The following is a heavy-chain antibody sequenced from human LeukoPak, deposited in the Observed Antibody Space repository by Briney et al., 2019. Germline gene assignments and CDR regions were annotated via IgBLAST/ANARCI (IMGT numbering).Heavy chain of an antibody. D-gene: IGHD4-23*01. V-gene: IGHV4-30-4*08. J-gene: IGHJ3*02. Sequence: SQTLSLTCTVSGGSISSGDYYWSWIRQPPGKGLEWIGYIYYSGSTYYNPSLKSRVTISVDTSKNQFSLKLSSVTAADTAVYYCARGDVRVNAFDIWGQGTMVTVSS. CDR3: ARGDVRVNAFDI. CDR1: GGSISSGDYY. CDR2: IYYSGST.